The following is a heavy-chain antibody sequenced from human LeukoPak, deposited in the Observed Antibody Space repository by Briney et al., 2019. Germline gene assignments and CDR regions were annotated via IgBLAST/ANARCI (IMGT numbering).Heavy chain of an antibody. V-gene: IGHV3-33*08. J-gene: IGHJ4*02. CDR1: GFTFSSYA. CDR3: ARDFELSH. D-gene: IGHD3-16*02. Sequence: GGSLRLSCAASGFTFSSYAMSWVRQAPGKGLEWVALIWYDGSSKHYADSVRGRFTISRDNSKNTLYLQMNSLRAEDTAVYYCARDFELSHWGQGTLVTVSS. CDR2: IWYDGSSK.